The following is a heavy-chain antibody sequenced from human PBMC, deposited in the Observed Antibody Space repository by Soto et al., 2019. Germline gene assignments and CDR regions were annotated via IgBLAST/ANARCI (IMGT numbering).Heavy chain of an antibody. Sequence: GGSLRLSCAASGFTFSSYSMNWVRQAPGKGLEWVSSISNSSSYIYYADSVEGRFTISRDNAKNSLYLQMNSLRAEDTAVYYCARVKGQERYYDFWSGPRGYYGMDVWGQGTTVTVSS. CDR1: GFTFSSYS. V-gene: IGHV3-21*01. J-gene: IGHJ6*02. CDR3: ARVKGQERYYDFWSGPRGYYGMDV. D-gene: IGHD3-3*01. CDR2: ISNSSSYI.